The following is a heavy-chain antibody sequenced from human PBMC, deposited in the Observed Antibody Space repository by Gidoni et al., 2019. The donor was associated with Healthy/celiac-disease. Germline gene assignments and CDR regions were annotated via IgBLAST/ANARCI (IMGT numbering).Heavy chain of an antibody. CDR3: ARANERITMVREIDAFDI. V-gene: IGHV3-21*01. Sequence: EVQLVESGGGLVKPGGSLSLSCAASGSTCSSFSMNWVRQPPGKGLVWVSSISSSSSYIYYADSVKGRFTISRDNAKSSLYLQMNSLRAEDTAVYYCARANERITMVREIDAFDIWGQGTMVTVTS. J-gene: IGHJ3*02. CDR2: ISSSSSYI. CDR1: GSTCSSFS. D-gene: IGHD3-10*01.